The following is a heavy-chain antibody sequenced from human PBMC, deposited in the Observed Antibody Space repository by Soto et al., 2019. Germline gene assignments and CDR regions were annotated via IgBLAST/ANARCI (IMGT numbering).Heavy chain of an antibody. CDR2: FDPEDGET. Sequence: QVQLVQSGPEVKKPGASVKVSCKVSGYTLPELSMHWVRQAPGKGLEWMGRFDPEDGETIYAQKFQGRATMTEDTSTDTAYMELSSLRTDDTAVYYCATQWLAMYNWFDPWCQRTLVTVAS. CDR1: GYTLPELS. V-gene: IGHV1-24*01. D-gene: IGHD6-19*01. CDR3: ATQWLAMYNWFDP. J-gene: IGHJ5*02.